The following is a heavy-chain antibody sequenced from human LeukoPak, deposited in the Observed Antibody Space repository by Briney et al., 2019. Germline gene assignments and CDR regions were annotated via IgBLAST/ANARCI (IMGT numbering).Heavy chain of an antibody. CDR2: INPSGGST. V-gene: IGHV1-46*01. D-gene: IGHD1-14*01. Sequence: ASVKVSCKASGYTFTNYYIHWVRQAPGQGLEWMGTINPSGGSTTYAQRFQDRVLMTGDTSTSSVYMELSSLRSEDTAIYYCAREMPRTYYFDYWGQGTLVTAPS. CDR3: AREMPRTYYFDY. J-gene: IGHJ4*02. CDR1: GYTFTNYY.